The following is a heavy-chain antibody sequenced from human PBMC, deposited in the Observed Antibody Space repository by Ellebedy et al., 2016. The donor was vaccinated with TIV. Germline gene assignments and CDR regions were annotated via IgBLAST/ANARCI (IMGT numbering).Heavy chain of an antibody. J-gene: IGHJ4*02. CDR2: IITVIGSV. CDR1: GGAFSGSA. D-gene: IGHD1-26*01. CDR3: ARDPERRIVGAGFDY. Sequence: ASVKVSCKASGGAFSGSAISWVRQAPGQGLEWMGGIITVIGSVTYAHNFRGRVTFTADTSTTTAYMELTSLTFDDSTVYFCARDPERRIVGAGFDYWGQGTMVAVSS. V-gene: IGHV1-69*06.